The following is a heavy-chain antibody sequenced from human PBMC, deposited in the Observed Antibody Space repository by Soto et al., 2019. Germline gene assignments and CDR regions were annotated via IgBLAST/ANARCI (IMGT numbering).Heavy chain of an antibody. CDR1: GGSISSYY. CDR2: MYNSGST. Sequence: QVQLQESGPGLVKPSETLSLTCTVSGGSISSYYWTWIRQPPGKGLEWIGFMYNSGSTHYNPSLKSRVTLSLDTPKSQVSPNLRPIAAADTAVYYRASRGYTYGSGSYPLDYWGQGTLVTVSS. V-gene: IGHV4-59*08. J-gene: IGHJ4*02. D-gene: IGHD3-10*01. CDR3: ASRGYTYGSGSYPLDY.